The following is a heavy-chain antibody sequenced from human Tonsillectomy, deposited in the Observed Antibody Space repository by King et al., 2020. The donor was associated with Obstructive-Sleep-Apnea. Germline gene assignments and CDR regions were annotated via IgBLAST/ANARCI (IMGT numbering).Heavy chain of an antibody. V-gene: IGHV4-39*07. J-gene: IGHJ6*02. CDR2: IYYSGST. Sequence: QLQESGPGLVKPSETLSLTCTVSGGSISSSSYYWGWIRQPPGKGLEWIGSIYYSGSTYYNPSLKSRVTISVDTSKNQFSLKLSSLTAPDTAVYYCARHPVYCSGGSCYPGYYGMDVWGQGTTVTVSS. D-gene: IGHD2-15*01. CDR3: ARHPVYCSGGSCYPGYYGMDV. CDR1: GGSISSSSYY.